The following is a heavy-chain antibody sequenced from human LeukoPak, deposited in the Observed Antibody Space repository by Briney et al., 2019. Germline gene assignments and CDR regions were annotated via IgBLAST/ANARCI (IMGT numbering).Heavy chain of an antibody. D-gene: IGHD5-18*01. CDR3: AKEIYRNGYEGLDY. CDR2: ITGTSDTSDTT. J-gene: IGHJ4*02. CDR1: GFTFSNHA. Sequence: PGGSLRLSCAASGFTFSNHAMNWVRQAPGKGLEWVSSITGTSDTSDTTYYADSVKGRFTISRDDSKNTLYLQMNSLRAEDTAIYYCAKEIYRNGYEGLDYWGQGTLVTVSS. V-gene: IGHV3-23*01.